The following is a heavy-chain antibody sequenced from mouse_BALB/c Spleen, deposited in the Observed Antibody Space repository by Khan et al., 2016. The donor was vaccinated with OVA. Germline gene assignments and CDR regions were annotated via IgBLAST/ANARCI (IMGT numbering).Heavy chain of an antibody. Sequence: QVWLQQSGAELVRPGVSVKISCKGSGYTFTDYAMHWVKQSHAKSLEWIGVISTYYGDADYNQKFKGKATMTVDKSSSTASMELARLTSEDSAIYYSARGSGNSRFAYWGQGTLVTVSA. V-gene: IGHV1S137*01. D-gene: IGHD1-3*01. CDR1: GYTFTDYA. J-gene: IGHJ3*01. CDR3: ARGSGNSRFAY. CDR2: ISTYYGDA.